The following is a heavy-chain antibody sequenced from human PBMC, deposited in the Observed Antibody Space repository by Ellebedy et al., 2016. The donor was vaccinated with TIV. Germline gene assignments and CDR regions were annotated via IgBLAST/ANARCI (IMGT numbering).Heavy chain of an antibody. CDR3: ARDEEGYRGYDEEGVFDY. D-gene: IGHD5-12*01. J-gene: IGHJ4*02. CDR1: GYTFTNYG. CDR2: ISTYNGDT. V-gene: IGHV1-18*01. Sequence: AASVKVSCKASGYTFTNYGLSWVRQAPGQGLEWMGWISTYNGDTKYAQTLQGRVAMTTDTSTSTAYMDLRSLRSDDTDVFYCARDEEGYRGYDEEGVFDYWGQGTLVTVSS.